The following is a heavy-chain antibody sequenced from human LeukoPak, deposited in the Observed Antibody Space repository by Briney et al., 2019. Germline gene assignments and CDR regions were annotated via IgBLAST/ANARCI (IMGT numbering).Heavy chain of an antibody. Sequence: PGGSLRLSCAASGFTVSSNYMSWVRQAPGKGLEWVSVIYSGGSTYYADSVKGRFTISRDSSKNTLYLQMNRLRAEDTAVYYCARWLYDSLTGYPSFHYWGQGTLVTVSS. J-gene: IGHJ4*02. CDR2: IYSGGST. CDR3: ARWLYDSLTGYPSFHY. V-gene: IGHV3-66*01. D-gene: IGHD3-9*01. CDR1: GFTVSSNY.